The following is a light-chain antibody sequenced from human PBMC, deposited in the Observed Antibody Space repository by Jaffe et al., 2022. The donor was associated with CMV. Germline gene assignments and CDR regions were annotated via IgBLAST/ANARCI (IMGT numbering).Light chain of an antibody. CDR1: QSISSF. J-gene: IGKJ1*01. Sequence: DIQMTQSPSSLSASVGDSVTITCRASQSISSFLNWYQQRPGKAPELLIYETSSLQSGVPSRFSGSGSGTDFTLAISSLQREDFATYYCQQSYRTPLTFGQGTKVEI. CDR2: ETS. CDR3: QQSYRTPLT. V-gene: IGKV1-39*01.